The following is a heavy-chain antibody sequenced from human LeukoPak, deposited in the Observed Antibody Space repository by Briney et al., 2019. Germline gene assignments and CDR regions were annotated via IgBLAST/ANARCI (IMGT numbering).Heavy chain of an antibody. D-gene: IGHD3-16*01. Sequence: SETLSLTCAVYGGSFSGYYWSWIRQPPGKGLEWIGEINHSGSTNYNPSLKSRVTISVDTSKNQFSLKLSPVTAADTAVYYCAGLNVGAGFGMDVWGKGTTVTVSS. J-gene: IGHJ6*04. CDR2: INHSGST. CDR3: AGLNVGAGFGMDV. V-gene: IGHV4-34*01. CDR1: GGSFSGYY.